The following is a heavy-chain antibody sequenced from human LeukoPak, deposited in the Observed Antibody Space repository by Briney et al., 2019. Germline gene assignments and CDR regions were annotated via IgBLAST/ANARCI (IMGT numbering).Heavy chain of an antibody. V-gene: IGHV1-2*02. CDR2: INPNSCYT. CDR1: GYTFTRYY. Sequence: VKVSCKASGYTFTRYYMHWVRHAPGQGLEWMGWINPNSCYTNYAQKFQGRVTMTRDTSISTAFMKLSSLRSDDTAVYYCAREGDCSSTSCHFDYWGQGTLVTVTS. CDR3: AREGDCSSTSCHFDY. D-gene: IGHD2-2*01. J-gene: IGHJ4*02.